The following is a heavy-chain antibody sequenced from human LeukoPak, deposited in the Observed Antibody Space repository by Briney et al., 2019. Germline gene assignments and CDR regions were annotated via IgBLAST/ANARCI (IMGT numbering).Heavy chain of an antibody. CDR1: GYTFTGYY. V-gene: IGHV1-2*02. CDR3: ARERDIVVVPASWFDP. J-gene: IGHJ5*02. D-gene: IGHD2-2*01. Sequence: ASVKVSCKASGYTFTGYYMHWVRQAPGQGLEWMGWINPNSGGTNYAQKFQGRVTMTRDTSISTAYMKLSRLRSDDTAVYYCARERDIVVVPASWFDPWGQGTLVTVSS. CDR2: INPNSGGT.